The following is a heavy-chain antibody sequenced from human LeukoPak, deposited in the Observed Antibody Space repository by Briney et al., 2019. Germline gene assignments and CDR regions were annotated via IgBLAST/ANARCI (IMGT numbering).Heavy chain of an antibody. CDR3: ARDRSGYCSGGSCYENDY. Sequence: ASVKVSCKASGYTFTAYYIHWVRQAPGQGLEWRGWINPNSGDTNYAQKFQGRVTMTRDTSISTAYMELSRLRSDDTAVYYCARDRSGYCSGGSCYENDYWGQGTLVTVSS. CDR1: GYTFTAYY. J-gene: IGHJ4*02. D-gene: IGHD2-15*01. V-gene: IGHV1-2*02. CDR2: INPNSGDT.